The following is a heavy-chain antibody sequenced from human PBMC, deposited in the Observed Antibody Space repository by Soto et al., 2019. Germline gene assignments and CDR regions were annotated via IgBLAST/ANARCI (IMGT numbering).Heavy chain of an antibody. J-gene: IGHJ4*02. V-gene: IGHV4-59*01. D-gene: IGHD4-17*01. CDR2: IYYTGST. CDR1: GGSLSSYY. Sequence: SETLSLTCTVSGGSLSSYYWSWIRQSPGKGLEWIGYIYYTGSTNFHPSLRSRVTISVDTSKNQFSLKLSSVTAADTAVYYCARDTMTTDFDYWGQGTLVTVSS. CDR3: ARDTMTTDFDY.